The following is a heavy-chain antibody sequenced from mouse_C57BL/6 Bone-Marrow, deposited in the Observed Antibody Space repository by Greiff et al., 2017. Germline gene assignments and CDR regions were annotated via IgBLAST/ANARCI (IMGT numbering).Heavy chain of an antibody. D-gene: IGHD1-1*01. Sequence: VQLQQSGAELVRPGASVTLSCKASGYTFTDYEMHWVKQTPVHGLEWIGAIDPETGGTAYKQKFKGKAILTADKSSSTAYMELRSLTSEDSAVYYCTRPGSSFYYFDYWGQGTTLTVSS. J-gene: IGHJ2*01. CDR2: IDPETGGT. V-gene: IGHV1-15*01. CDR3: TRPGSSFYYFDY. CDR1: GYTFTDYE.